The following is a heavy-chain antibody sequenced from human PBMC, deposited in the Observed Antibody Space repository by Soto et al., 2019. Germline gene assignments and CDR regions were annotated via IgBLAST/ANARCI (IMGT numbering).Heavy chain of an antibody. Sequence: DSVKISCKASGYILTNYYMHWVRQAPGQGLEWMAIINPYGGSTNYAQNFQGRLTLTSDTSTSTVYMELSSLRSEDTAVYYCARDLLRADSWGQGTLVTVSS. CDR1: GYILTNYY. CDR3: ARDLLRADS. CDR2: INPYGGST. D-gene: IGHD2-8*01. J-gene: IGHJ4*02. V-gene: IGHV1-46*01.